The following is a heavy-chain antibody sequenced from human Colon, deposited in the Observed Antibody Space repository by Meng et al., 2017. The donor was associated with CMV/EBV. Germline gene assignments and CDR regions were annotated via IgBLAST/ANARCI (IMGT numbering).Heavy chain of an antibody. CDR3: ARGLLRYFGGGMDV. CDR2: ISGYNGNT. V-gene: IGHV1-18*01. D-gene: IGHD3-9*01. J-gene: IGHJ6*02. CDR1: DYTFTNHG. Sequence: ASVKVSCKTFDYTFTNHGISWVRQAPGQGLEWMGWISGYNGNTNYAQKFQGRFTMTTDTSTSTAYMELRSLRSDDTAVYYCARGLLRYFGGGMDVWGQGTTVTVSS.